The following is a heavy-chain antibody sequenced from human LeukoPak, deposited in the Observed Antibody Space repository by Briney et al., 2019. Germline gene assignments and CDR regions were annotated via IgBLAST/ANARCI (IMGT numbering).Heavy chain of an antibody. V-gene: IGHV5-51*01. D-gene: IGHD3-16*02. CDR2: IYPGASDT. Sequence: GESLKISCKGSGCSFTSYWIGWVRQMPGKGLEWMGIIYPGASDTRYSPSFQGQVTISADKSMSTAYLQWSSLKASDTAMYYCARLGVWGSYRYSSVGDYWGQGTLVTVSS. J-gene: IGHJ4*02. CDR3: ARLGVWGSYRYSSVGDY. CDR1: GCSFTSYW.